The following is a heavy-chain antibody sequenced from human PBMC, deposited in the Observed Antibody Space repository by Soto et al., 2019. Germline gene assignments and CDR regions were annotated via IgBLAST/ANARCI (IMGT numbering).Heavy chain of an antibody. J-gene: IGHJ3*01. Sequence: EMQLAESGGGLVQPGRSLRRSCAASGFTFDDYAMHWVRQAPGKGLEWVSGINWNSGSTGYADSVKGRFTISRDNAKNSLYLQMNSLRAEDTALYYCAKDIVGATWVPDAFDFWGQWTMVTVSS. CDR1: GFTFDDYA. CDR3: AKDIVGATWVPDAFDF. CDR2: INWNSGST. V-gene: IGHV3-9*01. D-gene: IGHD1-26*01.